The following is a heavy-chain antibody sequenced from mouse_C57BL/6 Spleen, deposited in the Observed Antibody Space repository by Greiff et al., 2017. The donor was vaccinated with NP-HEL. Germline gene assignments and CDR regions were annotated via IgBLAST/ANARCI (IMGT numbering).Heavy chain of an antibody. CDR3: ARWGGSSYFYAMDY. Sequence: QVQLQQSGPGLVQPSQSLSITCTVSGFSFTSYGVHWVRQSPGKGLEWLGVIWSGGSTDYNAAFISRLSISKDNSKSHVSFKMNRLQADDTAIYYGARWGGSSYFYAMDYWGQGTSVTVSS. CDR2: IWSGGST. D-gene: IGHD1-1*01. V-gene: IGHV2-2*01. CDR1: GFSFTSYG. J-gene: IGHJ4*01.